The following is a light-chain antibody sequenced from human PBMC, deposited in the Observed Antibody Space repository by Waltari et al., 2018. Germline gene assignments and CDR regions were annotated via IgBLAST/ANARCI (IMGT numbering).Light chain of an antibody. CDR1: ESISTW. V-gene: IGKV1-5*03. CDR3: QQYSYFST. Sequence: DIQMTQSPSTLSTSVGDRVTITCRASESISTWVAWYQQKQGQAPKLLIYRTSNLQSGVPPRFSGSGSGTEFTLTIRSLQPGDFATYFCQQYSYFSTFGQGTKLEIK. CDR2: RTS. J-gene: IGKJ2*01.